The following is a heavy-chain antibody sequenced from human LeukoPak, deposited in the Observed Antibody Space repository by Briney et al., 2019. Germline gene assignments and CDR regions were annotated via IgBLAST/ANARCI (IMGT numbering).Heavy chain of an antibody. J-gene: IGHJ4*02. CDR1: GFTFSDYG. D-gene: IGHD4-17*01. Sequence: PGGSLRLSCAASGFTFSDYGMSWVRQAPGKGVEWVSGINWNGGTTDYGDPVKGRFTISRDNAKNSLYLQMNSLRVEDTALYYCARDPVTTDWGQGTLVTVSS. V-gene: IGHV3-20*04. CDR2: INWNGGTT. CDR3: ARDPVTTD.